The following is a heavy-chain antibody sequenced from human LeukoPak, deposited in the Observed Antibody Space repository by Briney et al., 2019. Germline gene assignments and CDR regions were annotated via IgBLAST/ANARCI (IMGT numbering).Heavy chain of an antibody. J-gene: IGHJ4*02. CDR2: IKQDGSEK. CDR1: GFTFSNYW. V-gene: IGHV3-7*01. Sequence: EGSLRLSCAASGFTFSNYWMSWVRQAPGKGLEWVANIKQDGSEKYYVNSVKGRFTISRDNAKNSLYLQMSSLRAEDTAIYFCAREDDWNYEEYWGQGTLVTVSS. CDR3: AREDDWNYEEY. D-gene: IGHD1-7*01.